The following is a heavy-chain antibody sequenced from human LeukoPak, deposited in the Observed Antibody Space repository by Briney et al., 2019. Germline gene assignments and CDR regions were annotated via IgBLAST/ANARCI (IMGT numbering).Heavy chain of an antibody. J-gene: IGHJ4*02. Sequence: PGGSLRLSCAASGFTVSSNYMSWIRQPPGKGLEWIGSIYYSGSTYYNPSLKSRVTISVDTSKNQFSLNLSSVTAADTAVYYCARHGSYHLNFDYWGQGTLVTVSS. CDR2: IYYSGST. CDR1: GFTVSSNY. D-gene: IGHD1-26*01. V-gene: IGHV4-39*01. CDR3: ARHGSYHLNFDY.